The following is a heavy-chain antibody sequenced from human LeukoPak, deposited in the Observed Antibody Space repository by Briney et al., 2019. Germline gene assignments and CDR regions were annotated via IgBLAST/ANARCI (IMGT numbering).Heavy chain of an antibody. CDR1: GGSISGYY. CDR2: IYYSGST. J-gene: IGHJ3*02. D-gene: IGHD6-13*01. Sequence: PSETLSLTCTISGGSISGYYWSRIRQPPGKGLEWIGYIYYSGSTNYNPSLKSRVTISVDTSKNQFSLKLSSVTAADTAVYYCARVLPQLVLFAFDIWGQGTMVTVSS. CDR3: ARVLPQLVLFAFDI. V-gene: IGHV4-59*01.